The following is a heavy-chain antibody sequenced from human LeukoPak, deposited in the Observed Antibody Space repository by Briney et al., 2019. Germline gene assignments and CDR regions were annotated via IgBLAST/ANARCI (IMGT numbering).Heavy chain of an antibody. Sequence: ASVKVPCKASGGTFSSYTISWVRQAPGQGLEWMGRIIPILGIANYAQKFQGRVTITADKSTSTAYMELSSLRSEDTAVYYCAGPLGYGDAFDIWGQGTMVTVSS. D-gene: IGHD2-8*01. CDR1: GGTFSSYT. V-gene: IGHV1-69*02. J-gene: IGHJ3*02. CDR3: AGPLGYGDAFDI. CDR2: IIPILGIA.